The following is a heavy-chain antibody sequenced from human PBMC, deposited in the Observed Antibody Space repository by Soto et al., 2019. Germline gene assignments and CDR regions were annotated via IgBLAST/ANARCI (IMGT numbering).Heavy chain of an antibody. CDR1: GYTFTSYG. J-gene: IGHJ6*02. Sequence: ASVKVSCKASGYTFTSYGISWVRQAPGQGLEWMGRISAYNGNTNYAQKLQGRVTMTTDTSTSTAYMELRSLRSDDTAVYYCAREYLVVARPGPYYCYGMDVWGQGTTVTVSS. CDR3: AREYLVVARPGPYYCYGMDV. D-gene: IGHD2-15*01. CDR2: ISAYNGNT. V-gene: IGHV1-18*01.